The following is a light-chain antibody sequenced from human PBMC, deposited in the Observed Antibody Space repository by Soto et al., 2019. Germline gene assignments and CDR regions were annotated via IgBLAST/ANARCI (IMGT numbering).Light chain of an antibody. CDR3: QQYDSYST. V-gene: IGKV1-5*01. J-gene: IGKJ1*01. Sequence: DIQMTQSPSTLSASIGDRVTITCRASQSISSWLAWYQQKPGKAPKLLIYDASSLEGGVPSRFSGSGSGTEFTLTISNLQPDDCATYYCQQYDSYSTFGQGTNVDIK. CDR1: QSISSW. CDR2: DAS.